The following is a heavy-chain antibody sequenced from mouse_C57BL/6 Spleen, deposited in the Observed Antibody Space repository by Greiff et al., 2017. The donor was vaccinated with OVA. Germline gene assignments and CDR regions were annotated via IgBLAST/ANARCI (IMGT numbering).Heavy chain of an antibody. CDR3: ARGIYDGYYVYAMDY. Sequence: EVQGVESGGGLVQSGRSLRLSCATSGFTFSDFYMEWVRQAPGKGLEWIAASRNKANDYTTEYSASVKGRFIVSRDTSQSILYLQMNALRAEDTAIYYCARGIYDGYYVYAMDYWGQGTSVTVSS. D-gene: IGHD2-3*01. J-gene: IGHJ4*01. V-gene: IGHV7-1*01. CDR1: GFTFSDFY. CDR2: SRNKANDYTT.